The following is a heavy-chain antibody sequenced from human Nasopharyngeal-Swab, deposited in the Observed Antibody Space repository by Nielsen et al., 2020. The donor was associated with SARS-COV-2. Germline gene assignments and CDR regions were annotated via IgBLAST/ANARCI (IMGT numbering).Heavy chain of an antibody. V-gene: IGHV1-18*01. Sequence: ASVKVPCKASGYTFTSFGISWGRQAPGQGLEWMGWISSYNGDTHYAHSLQGRITMTTDTSTSTAYLELRSLRSDDTVMYYCATAYGSVSSPEYWGQGTLVTVSS. CDR2: ISSYNGDT. CDR3: ATAYGSVSSPEY. D-gene: IGHD3-10*01. J-gene: IGHJ4*02. CDR1: GYTFTSFG.